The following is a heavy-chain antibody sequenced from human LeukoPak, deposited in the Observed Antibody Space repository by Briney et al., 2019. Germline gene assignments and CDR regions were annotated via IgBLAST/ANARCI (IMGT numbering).Heavy chain of an antibody. Sequence: PGGSLRLSCSASGFTFSGYAMFWVRQAPGKGLEYVSAVNSNGDRTYYAESVKGRFTISRDNSKNTLFLQMSSLRVEDTAVYNCVKDLGGGTNYWGQGTLVTVSS. CDR1: GFTFSGYA. D-gene: IGHD1-26*01. CDR3: VKDLGGGTNY. J-gene: IGHJ4*02. CDR2: VNSNGDRT. V-gene: IGHV3-64D*06.